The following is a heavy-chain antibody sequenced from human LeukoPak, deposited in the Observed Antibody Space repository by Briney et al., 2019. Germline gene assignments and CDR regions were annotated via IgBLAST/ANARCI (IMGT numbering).Heavy chain of an antibody. CDR3: TSGGDGYNPLGY. V-gene: IGHV1-46*03. D-gene: IGHD5-24*01. CDR2: INPSGGST. J-gene: IGHJ4*02. CDR1: GYTFTNYY. Sequence: ASVKVSCKASGYTFTNYYIHWVRQAPGQGLECMGIINPSGGSTSYAQKFQGRVTMTRDMSTSTVYMELSSLRSEDTAVYYCTSGGDGYNPLGYWGQGTLVTVSS.